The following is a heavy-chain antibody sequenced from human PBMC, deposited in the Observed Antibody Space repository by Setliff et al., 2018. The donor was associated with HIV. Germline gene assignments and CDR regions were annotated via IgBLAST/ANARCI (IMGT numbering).Heavy chain of an antibody. CDR3: ARSKGHLYYDDDTGYVLRAFDI. V-gene: IGHV3-30*04. CDR2: ISYDGSNK. D-gene: IGHD3-22*01. Sequence: LRLSCTASGFTFGDFAMSWVRQAPGKGLEWVAVISYDGSNKYYADSVKGRLTISRDNSKNTLYLQMNSLRAEDTAVYCCARSKGHLYYDDDTGYVLRAFDIWGQGTMVTVSS. J-gene: IGHJ3*02. CDR1: GFTFGDFA.